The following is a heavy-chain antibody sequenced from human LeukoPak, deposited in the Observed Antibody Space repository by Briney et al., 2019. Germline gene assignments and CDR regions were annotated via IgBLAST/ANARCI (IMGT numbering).Heavy chain of an antibody. D-gene: IGHD3-9*01. Sequence: GGSLRLSCAASGFTFSSYEMNWVRQAPGKGLEWVSYISSSGSTIYCADSVKGRFTISRDNAKNSLYLQMNSLRAEDTAVYYCARDPLPYYDILTGYYSQPHYFDYWGQGTLVTVSS. V-gene: IGHV3-48*03. CDR2: ISSSGSTI. CDR3: ARDPLPYYDILTGYYSQPHYFDY. CDR1: GFTFSSYE. J-gene: IGHJ4*02.